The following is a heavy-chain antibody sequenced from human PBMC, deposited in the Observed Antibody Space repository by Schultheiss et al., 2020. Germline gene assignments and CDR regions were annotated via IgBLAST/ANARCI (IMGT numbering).Heavy chain of an antibody. CDR2: ISYDGSNK. J-gene: IGHJ4*02. CDR1: GFTFSSYD. CDR3: AKDLFSFWIAVAGQPEKAFDY. D-gene: IGHD6-19*01. V-gene: IGHV3-30*18. Sequence: WGSLRLSCAASGFTFSSYDMHWVRQATGKGLEWVAVISYDGSNKYYADSVKGRFTISRDNSKNTLYLQMNSLRAEDTAVYYCAKDLFSFWIAVAGQPEKAFDYWGQGTLVTVSS.